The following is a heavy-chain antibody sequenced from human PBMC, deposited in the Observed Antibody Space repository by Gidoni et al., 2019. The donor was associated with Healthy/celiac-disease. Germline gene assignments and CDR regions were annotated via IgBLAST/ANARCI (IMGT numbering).Heavy chain of an antibody. CDR1: GGSISSYY. Sequence: QVQLQESGPGLVKPSETLSLTCTVSGGSISSYYWSWIRQPPGKGLEWIGYIYYSGSTNYNPSLKSRVTISVDTSKNQFSLKLSSVTAADTAVYYCARVVVTAGFPPGGEPYYYYGMDVWGQGTTVTVSS. J-gene: IGHJ6*02. V-gene: IGHV4-59*01. CDR3: ARVVVTAGFPPGGEPYYYYGMDV. D-gene: IGHD2-21*02. CDR2: IYYSGST.